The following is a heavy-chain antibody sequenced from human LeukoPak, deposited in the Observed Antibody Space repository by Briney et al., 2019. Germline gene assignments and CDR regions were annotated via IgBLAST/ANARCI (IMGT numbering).Heavy chain of an antibody. CDR3: ARDDNYYDSSGYYPYYYYYGMDV. CDR1: GYTFTNYG. CDR2: INPNSGGT. Sequence: GASVKVSCKASGYTFTNYGIDWVRQAPGQGLEWMGCINPNSGGTNYAQKFQGRVTMTRDTSISTAYMELSRLRSDDTAVYYCARDDNYYDSSGYYPYYYYYGMDVWGQGTTVTVSS. V-gene: IGHV1-2*02. D-gene: IGHD3-22*01. J-gene: IGHJ6*02.